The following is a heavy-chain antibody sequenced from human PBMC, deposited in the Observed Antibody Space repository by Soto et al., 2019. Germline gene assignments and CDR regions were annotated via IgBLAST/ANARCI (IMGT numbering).Heavy chain of an antibody. D-gene: IGHD5-18*01. CDR3: ARVRRRYSYGFYY. J-gene: IGHJ4*02. CDR1: GGSVNSGGYY. Sequence: PSETLSLTCTVSGGSVNSGGYYWNWIRQPPGKGLEWIGYIFYSGTTIYNPFLKSRVTISVDRSKNQFSLKLSSVTAADTAVYYCARVRRRYSYGFYYWGQGTLVTVSS. CDR2: IFYSGTT. V-gene: IGHV4-61*08.